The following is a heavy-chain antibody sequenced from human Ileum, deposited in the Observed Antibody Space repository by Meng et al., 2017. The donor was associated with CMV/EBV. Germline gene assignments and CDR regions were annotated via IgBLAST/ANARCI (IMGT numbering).Heavy chain of an antibody. CDR2: MFSGGGA. Sequence: SEYNVSSNDMSGVRQARGRGPGWDSGMFSGGGACYADSVKGRFAISGNNSKDTLYLQMNALGAEDSALYYCASFKQQLVGGIYWYLDLWGPGTLVTVSS. V-gene: IGHV3-66*02. D-gene: IGHD3-16*01. J-gene: IGHJ2*01. CDR1: EYNVSSND. CDR3: ASFKQQLVGGIYWYLDL.